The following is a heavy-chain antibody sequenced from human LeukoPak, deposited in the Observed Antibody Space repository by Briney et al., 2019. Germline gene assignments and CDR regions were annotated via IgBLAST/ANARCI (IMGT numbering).Heavy chain of an antibody. CDR1: GYTFTSYD. CDR2: MNPNSGNT. Sequence: ASVKVSCKASGYTFTSYDINWVRQATGQGLEWMGWMNPNSGNTGYAQKFQGRVTMTRNTSISTVYMELSSLRSEDTAVYYCARDEYGSGSYFLGPIYYYYYGMDVWGQGTAVTVSS. CDR3: ARDEYGSGSYFLGPIYYYYYGMDV. V-gene: IGHV1-8*01. D-gene: IGHD3-10*01. J-gene: IGHJ6*02.